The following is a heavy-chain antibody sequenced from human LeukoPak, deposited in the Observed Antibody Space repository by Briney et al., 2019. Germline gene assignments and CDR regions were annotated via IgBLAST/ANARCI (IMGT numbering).Heavy chain of an antibody. CDR1: GFTFSSYS. CDR2: INSSSSTI. CDR3: ARDPVVVVPAAIGSIAVAGHFDY. Sequence: GGSLRLSCAASGFTFSSYSMNWVRQAPGKGLEWVLYINSSSSTIYYADSVKGRFTISRDNAKNSLYLQMNSLRAEDTAVYYCARDPVVVVPAAIGSIAVAGHFDYWGQGTLVTVSS. J-gene: IGHJ4*02. V-gene: IGHV3-48*01. D-gene: IGHD2-2*02.